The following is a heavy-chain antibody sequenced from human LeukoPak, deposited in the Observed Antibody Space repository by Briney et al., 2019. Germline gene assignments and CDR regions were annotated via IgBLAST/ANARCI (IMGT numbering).Heavy chain of an antibody. CDR3: ARERSSSGYPDDY. D-gene: IGHD3-22*01. V-gene: IGHV3-74*01. J-gene: IGHJ4*02. CDR1: GFTFSRYW. CDR2: INSDGSST. Sequence: GGSLRLSCVAPGFTFSRYWMHWVRQAPGKGLVWVSRINSDGSSTSYADSVKGRFTISRDNAKNTLYLQMNSLRAEDTAVCYCARERSSSGYPDDYWGQGTLVTVSS.